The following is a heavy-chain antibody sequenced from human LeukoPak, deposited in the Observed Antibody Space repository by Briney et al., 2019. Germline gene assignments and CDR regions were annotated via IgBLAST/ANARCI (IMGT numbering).Heavy chain of an antibody. D-gene: IGHD1-26*01. CDR3: ARHGSGSYTYYFDS. CDR1: GGSISSSYYY. Sequence: PSETLSLTCNVSGGSISSSYYYWGWIRQPPGKGLEWIGSIYYSGSTYYNPSLKSRVTISVDTSKYQFSLKLSSVTAADTAVYYCARHGSGSYTYYFDSWGQGTLVTVSS. V-gene: IGHV4-39*01. CDR2: IYYSGST. J-gene: IGHJ4*02.